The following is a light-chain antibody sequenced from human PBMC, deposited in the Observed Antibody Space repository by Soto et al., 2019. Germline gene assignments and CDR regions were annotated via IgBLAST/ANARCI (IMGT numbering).Light chain of an antibody. J-gene: IGKJ4*01. CDR3: QQSYSKPLFT. V-gene: IGKV1-39*01. CDR1: QSISSY. CDR2: AAS. Sequence: DIQMTQSPSSLSASVGDRVTIICRASQSISSYLNWYQQKPGKAXTLLITAASTLESGVPSRFSGRGSGTSFSLTISSLQPEDFTNYYCQQSYSKPLFTFGGGTKVDIK.